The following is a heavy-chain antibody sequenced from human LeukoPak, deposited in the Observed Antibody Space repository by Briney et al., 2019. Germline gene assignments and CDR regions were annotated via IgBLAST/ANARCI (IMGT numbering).Heavy chain of an antibody. V-gene: IGHV3-49*04. Sequence: LSLTCAVYGGSFSGYYWSWVRQAPGKGLEWVGFIRSKAYGGTTEYAASVKGRFTISRDDSKSIAYLQMNSLKTEDTAVYYCTRVPFRYDYYYYGMDVWGQGTTVTVSS. CDR1: GGSFSGYY. D-gene: IGHD3-16*01. CDR3: TRVPFRYDYYYYGMDV. J-gene: IGHJ6*02. CDR2: IRSKAYGGTT.